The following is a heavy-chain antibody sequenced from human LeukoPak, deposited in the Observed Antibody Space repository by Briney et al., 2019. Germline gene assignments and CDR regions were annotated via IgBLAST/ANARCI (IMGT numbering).Heavy chain of an antibody. D-gene: IGHD2-2*01. CDR1: GFTFSDYY. Sequence: KPGGSLRLSCAASGFTFSDYYMSWIRQAPGKGLEWVSYISINGNTIYYADSVKGRFTISRDNAKNSLYLQMNSLRAEDTAVYYCARDYCSGTSCYGKFYFDYWGQGTLVTVSS. CDR2: ISINGNTI. V-gene: IGHV3-11*01. J-gene: IGHJ4*02. CDR3: ARDYCSGTSCYGKFYFDY.